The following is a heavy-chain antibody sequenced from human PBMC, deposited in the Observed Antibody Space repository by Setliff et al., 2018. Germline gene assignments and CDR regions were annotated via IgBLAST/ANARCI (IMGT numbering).Heavy chain of an antibody. CDR3: AIGGGYCDFFDCFPFDN. J-gene: IGHJ4*02. V-gene: IGHV4-61*09. D-gene: IGHD3-16*01. CDR1: GESISSGRDY. Sequence: SETLSLTCRVSGESISSGRDYWTWIRQPAGKGLVWIGHIYTSGSTSYNTSLKSRVTISIHTSKDQFSLKLISMTAADTALYYCAIGGGYCDFFDCFPFDNWGQGFLVTVSS. CDR2: IYTSGST.